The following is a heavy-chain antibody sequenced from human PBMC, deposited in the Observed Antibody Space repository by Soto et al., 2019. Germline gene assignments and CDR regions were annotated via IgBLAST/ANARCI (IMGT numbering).Heavy chain of an antibody. CDR3: ARERGGGFGDV. J-gene: IGHJ6*02. CDR1: GFTFSTYY. CDR2: ITSDGSST. D-gene: IGHD3-10*01. V-gene: IGHV3-74*01. Sequence: EAQLVESGGGLVQPGGSLRLSCAASGFTFSTYYMWWVRQAPGKGLVWVARITSDGSSTTYADSVKGRFTISRDNAKNTLYLQMNSLRDEDTAVYSCARERGGGFGDVWGQGTTVTVSS.